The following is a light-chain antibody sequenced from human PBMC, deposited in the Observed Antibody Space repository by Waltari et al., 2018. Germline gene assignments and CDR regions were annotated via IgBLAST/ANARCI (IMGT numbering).Light chain of an antibody. Sequence: DIQLTQSPSFLSASVGDRVTITCRARQGISSYLTWFQQKPGKAPKLLIYAASTLQSGVPSRVSGSGSGTEFTLTISSLQPEDFATYYCHQVNTYPLTFGGGTKVEIK. CDR3: HQVNTYPLT. CDR1: QGISSY. V-gene: IGKV1-9*01. CDR2: AAS. J-gene: IGKJ4*01.